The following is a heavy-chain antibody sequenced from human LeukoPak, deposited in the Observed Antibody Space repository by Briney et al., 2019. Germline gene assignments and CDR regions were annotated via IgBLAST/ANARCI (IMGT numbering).Heavy chain of an antibody. CDR2: ISGGSRTI. J-gene: IGHJ4*02. CDR3: ARVSGWSGTYRFDY. D-gene: IGHD3-10*01. V-gene: IGHV3-48*02. Sequence: GGSLRFSCAASGFTLSSYSMNWVRQAPGKGLEWVSYISGGSRTIYYADSVKGRFTISRDNAKNSLYLQMNSLRDEDTAVFYCARVSGWSGTYRFDYWGQGTLVTVSS. CDR1: GFTLSSYS.